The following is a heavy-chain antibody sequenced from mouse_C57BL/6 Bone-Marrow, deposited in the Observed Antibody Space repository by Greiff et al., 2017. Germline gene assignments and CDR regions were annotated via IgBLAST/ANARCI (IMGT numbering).Heavy chain of an antibody. CDR1: GYTFTSYD. Sequence: QVQLQQSGPELVKPGASVKLSCKASGYTFTSYDINWVKQRPGQGLEWIGWIYPRDGSTKYNEKFKGKATLTVDTSSSTAYMELHSLTSEDSAVYVCARLKVGGSGGDWYFDVWGTGTTVTVSS. CDR3: ARLKVGGSGGDWYFDV. CDR2: IYPRDGST. J-gene: IGHJ1*03. V-gene: IGHV1-85*01. D-gene: IGHD1-1*01.